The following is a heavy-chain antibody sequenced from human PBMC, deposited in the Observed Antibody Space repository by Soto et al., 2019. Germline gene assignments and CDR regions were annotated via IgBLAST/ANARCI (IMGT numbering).Heavy chain of an antibody. CDR3: AREYGVYDILTGYSSGMDV. V-gene: IGHV3-21*06. D-gene: IGHD3-9*01. J-gene: IGHJ6*02. Sequence: GGSLRLSCAASGFTFSSYSINWVRQAPGKGLEWVSSISSCINYTYYADSVKGRFTMSRDNAKNSLYLQMNSLRAEDTAVYYCAREYGVYDILTGYSSGMDVWGQGTTVTVSS. CDR2: ISSCINYT. CDR1: GFTFSSYS.